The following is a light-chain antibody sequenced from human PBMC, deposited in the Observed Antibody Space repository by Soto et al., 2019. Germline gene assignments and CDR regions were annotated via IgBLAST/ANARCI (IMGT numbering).Light chain of an antibody. CDR2: SAS. CDR3: QKFNTAPLT. J-gene: IGKJ5*01. V-gene: IGKV1-27*01. CDR1: QDISVY. Sequence: DIQMTQSPSSLSASVGDRVTITCRASQDISVYLAWYQQKPGKVPTLLIYSASTLQSGVPSRFSGSGSGTDFTLTISSLQPEDVATYYCQKFNTAPLTFGQGPRLEIK.